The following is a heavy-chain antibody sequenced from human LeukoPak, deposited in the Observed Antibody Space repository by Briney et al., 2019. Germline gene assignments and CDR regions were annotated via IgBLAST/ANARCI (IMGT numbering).Heavy chain of an antibody. D-gene: IGHD5-18*01. V-gene: IGHV4-59*01. Sequence: SETLSLTCTVSGGSINNSYWTWIRQPPGKGLEWIGYIHYSGSTSYNPSLKSRVTISVDTSKNQFSLKVTSVTAADTATYYCARDTGYSYVDYWGQGSLVTVSS. J-gene: IGHJ4*02. CDR3: ARDTGYSYVDY. CDR2: IHYSGST. CDR1: GGSINNSY.